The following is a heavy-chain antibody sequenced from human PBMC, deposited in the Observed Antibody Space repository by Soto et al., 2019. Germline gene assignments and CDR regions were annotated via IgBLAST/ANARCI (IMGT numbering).Heavy chain of an antibody. D-gene: IGHD6-19*01. CDR3: TRDRIGVDGRWYFFDY. CDR2: ITSDSSTI. J-gene: IGHJ4*02. Sequence: AGSLRLSCVASGFTFSDYYMNWVRQAPGKGLEWVAYITSDSSTIYYADSVRGRLAISRDNARNALYLEMNSLTDEDTAVYYCTRDRIGVDGRWYFFDYWGQGTLVTVSS. CDR1: GFTFSDYY. V-gene: IGHV3-48*02.